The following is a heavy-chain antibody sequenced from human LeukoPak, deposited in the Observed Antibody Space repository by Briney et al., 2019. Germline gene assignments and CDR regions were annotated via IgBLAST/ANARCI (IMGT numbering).Heavy chain of an antibody. CDR1: GHTFTSNA. CDR3: ARETYDSSGYYFDY. J-gene: IGHJ4*02. V-gene: IGHV1-3*01. D-gene: IGHD3-22*01. CDR2: INAGNGNT. Sequence: ASMKVSCNASGHTFTSNAIHWVRQAPGQRLEWIGRINAGNGNTKYSQKFQGRVTITRDTSASTAYMELSSLRSEDTAVYYCARETYDSSGYYFDYWGQGTLVTVSS.